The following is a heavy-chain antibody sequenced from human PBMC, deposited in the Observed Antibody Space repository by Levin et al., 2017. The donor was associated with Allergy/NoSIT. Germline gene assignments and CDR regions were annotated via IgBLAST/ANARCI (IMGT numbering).Heavy chain of an antibody. Sequence: ESLKISCTVSGGSISSYYWSWIRQPAGKGLEWIGRIYTSGSTNYNPSLKSRVTMSVDTSKNQFSLKLSSVTAADTAVYYCASSAPRDIVVVPAARENTIFDYWGQGTLVTVSS. CDR1: GGSISSYY. CDR3: ASSAPRDIVVVPAARENTIFDY. J-gene: IGHJ4*02. CDR2: IYTSGST. V-gene: IGHV4-4*07. D-gene: IGHD2-2*01.